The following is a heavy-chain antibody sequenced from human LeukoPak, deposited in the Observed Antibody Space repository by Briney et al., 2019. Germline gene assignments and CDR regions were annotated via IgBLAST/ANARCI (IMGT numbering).Heavy chain of an antibody. V-gene: IGHV4-59*01. CDR3: ARGAFTPYYYDSSGYYSFDP. D-gene: IGHD3-22*01. CDR1: GFTFSSYS. J-gene: IGHJ5*02. Sequence: GSLRLSCAASGFTFSSYSMNWVRQAPGKGLEWIGYIYYSGSTNYNPSLKSRVTISVDTSKNQFSLKLSSVTAADTAVYYCARGAFTPYYYDSSGYYSFDPWGQGTLVTVSS. CDR2: IYYSGST.